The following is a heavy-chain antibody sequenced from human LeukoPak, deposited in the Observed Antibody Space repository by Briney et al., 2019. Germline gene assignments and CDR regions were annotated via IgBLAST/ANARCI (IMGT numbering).Heavy chain of an antibody. J-gene: IGHJ6*02. Sequence: PSETLALTCTVTGGSISSSSYYWRWIRQPPEKSLEWIGTIYYSGSTYYNPSLKSRVTISVDTSKNQFSLKLTSVTAADTAFYYCARLRSYYYGMDVWGQGTTVTVSS. CDR1: GGSISSSSYY. CDR3: ARLRSYYYGMDV. V-gene: IGHV4-39*01. CDR2: IYYSGST.